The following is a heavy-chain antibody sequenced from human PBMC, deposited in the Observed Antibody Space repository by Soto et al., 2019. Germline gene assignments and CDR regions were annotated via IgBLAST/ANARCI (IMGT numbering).Heavy chain of an antibody. D-gene: IGHD1-7*01. CDR1: GGSISSYY. CDR3: ATMGTPATGLYYFDY. J-gene: IGHJ4*02. CDR2: IYYTGNT. V-gene: IGHV4-59*08. Sequence: SETLSLTCTVSGGSISSYYWSWIRQPPGKGLEWIGNIYYTGNTNYNPSLKSRVTISVDMSKNQFSLNLSFVTAADTAVYYCATMGTPATGLYYFDYWGQGTLVTVSS.